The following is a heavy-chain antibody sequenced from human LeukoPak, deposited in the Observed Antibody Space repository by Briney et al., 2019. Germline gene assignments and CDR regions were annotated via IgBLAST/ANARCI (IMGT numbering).Heavy chain of an antibody. CDR1: GFSFISYS. V-gene: IGHV3-48*01. D-gene: IGHD2/OR15-2a*01. Sequence: GGSLRLSCAASGFSFISYSMNWVRQAPGKGLEWVSYISGSGNAKHYTDSVKGRFTISRDNGKNALYLQMNSLRAEDTAVYFCARDYVYALDYRGQVTLVTVSS. J-gene: IGHJ4*02. CDR2: ISGSGNAK. CDR3: ARDYVYALDY.